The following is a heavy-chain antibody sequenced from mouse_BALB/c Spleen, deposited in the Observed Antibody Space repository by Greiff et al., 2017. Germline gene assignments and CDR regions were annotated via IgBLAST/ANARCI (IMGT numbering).Heavy chain of an antibody. Sequence: VQLQQPGAELVRPGASVKLSCKASGYTFTSYWINWVKQRPGQGLEWIGNIYPSDSYTNYNQKFKDKATLTVDKSSSTAYMQLSSPTSEDSAVYYCAREIDAPYYFDYWGQGTTLTVSS. V-gene: IGHV1-69*02. CDR3: AREIDAPYYFDY. CDR2: IYPSDSYT. J-gene: IGHJ2*01. CDR1: GYTFTSYW.